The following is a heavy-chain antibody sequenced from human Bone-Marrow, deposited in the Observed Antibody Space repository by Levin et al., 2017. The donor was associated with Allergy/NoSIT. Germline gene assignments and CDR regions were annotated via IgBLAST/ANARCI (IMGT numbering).Heavy chain of an antibody. V-gene: IGHV5-51*01. J-gene: IGHJ4*02. CDR2: IHPPDSET. CDR1: EYVFTSFW. CDR3: ARHYGNPHFDY. D-gene: IGHD3-16*01. Sequence: GGSLRLSCQGFEYVFTSFWIAWVRQKPGKGLEWMGIIHPPDSETTYSPSFQGQVTISVDKSINTVYLQWSSLKASDTAMYYCARHYGNPHFDYWGQGTQVTVSS.